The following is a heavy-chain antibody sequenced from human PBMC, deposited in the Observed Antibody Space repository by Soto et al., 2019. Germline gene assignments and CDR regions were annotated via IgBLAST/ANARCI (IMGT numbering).Heavy chain of an antibody. CDR2: IFGNGGGI. V-gene: IGHV3-23*01. CDR3: AKDRHPYGLWPFDH. Sequence: PGGSLGLSCAASGFTFSSYAISWVRQAPGKGLEWVAGIFGNGGGISYADSVKGRFTISRDNSNNMLYVQMHSLRAEDTAVYYCAKDRHPYGLWPFDHWGQGTLVTVSS. D-gene: IGHD3-10*01. CDR1: GFTFSSYA. J-gene: IGHJ4*02.